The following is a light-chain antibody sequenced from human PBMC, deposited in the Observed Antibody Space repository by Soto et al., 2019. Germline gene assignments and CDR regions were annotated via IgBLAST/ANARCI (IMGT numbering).Light chain of an antibody. Sequence: EIVLTQSPATLSLSPGERATLSCRASQSVSSYLAWYQQKPGQAHRLLIYDASDRATCIPARFSSSGSGTHFTLTSSHLEPQDFAVYYCQQRSNWRWTFGQGTKVEIK. V-gene: IGKV3-11*01. J-gene: IGKJ1*01. CDR2: DAS. CDR1: QSVSSY. CDR3: QQRSNWRWT.